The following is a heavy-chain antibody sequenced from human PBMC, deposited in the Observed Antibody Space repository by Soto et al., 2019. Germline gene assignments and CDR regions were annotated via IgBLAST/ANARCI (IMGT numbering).Heavy chain of an antibody. V-gene: IGHV3-23*01. Sequence: EVQLLESGGGLVQPGGSLRLSCAASGFTFSSYAMSWVRQAPGKGLEWVSAISGSGGSTYYADSLKGRFTISRDNSKNTLDLQMTGLRAEDTAVYYCAKGPGGYCSGGSCYIVYWGQGTLVTVSS. CDR1: GFTFSSYA. J-gene: IGHJ4*02. CDR3: AKGPGGYCSGGSCYIVY. CDR2: ISGSGGST. D-gene: IGHD2-15*01.